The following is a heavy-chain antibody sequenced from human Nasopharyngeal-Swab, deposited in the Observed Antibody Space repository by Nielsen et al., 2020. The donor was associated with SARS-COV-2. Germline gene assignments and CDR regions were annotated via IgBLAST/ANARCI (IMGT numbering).Heavy chain of an antibody. V-gene: IGHV4-59*01. CDR2: IYYSGST. D-gene: IGHD3-10*01. CDR3: ARVPVRGVAFDI. CDR1: GGSISSYY. J-gene: IGHJ3*02. Sequence: SETLFLTCTVSGGSISSYYWSWIRQPPGKGLERIGYIYYSGSTNYNPSLKSRVTISVDTSKNQFSLKLSSVTAADTAVYYCARVPVRGVAFDIWGQGTMVTVSS.